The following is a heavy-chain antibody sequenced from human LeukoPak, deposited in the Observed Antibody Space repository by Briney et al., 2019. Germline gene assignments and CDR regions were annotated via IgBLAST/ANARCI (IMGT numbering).Heavy chain of an antibody. J-gene: IGHJ2*01. Sequence: PSETLSLTCAVSSDSISSYCWSWIRQPPGKGLEWIGFIHYSGYTNYNPSLKSRVTISLDTSKNHFSLKLSSVTAADTAVYYCARDRSGYFDSSGYYVGYFDLWGRGTLVTVSS. D-gene: IGHD3-22*01. CDR2: IHYSGYT. CDR1: SDSISSYC. V-gene: IGHV4-59*01. CDR3: ARDRSGYFDSSGYYVGYFDL.